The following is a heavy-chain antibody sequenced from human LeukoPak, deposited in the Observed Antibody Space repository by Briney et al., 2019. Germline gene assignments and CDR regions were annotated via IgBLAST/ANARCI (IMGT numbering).Heavy chain of an antibody. CDR1: GYTFTGYY. CDR2: INPNSGGT. V-gene: IGHV1-2*06. J-gene: IGHJ6*04. CDR3: ARDKAVAADMDV. D-gene: IGHD6-19*01. Sequence: GASVKVSCKASGYTFTGYYMHWVRQAPGQGLEWMGRINPNSGGTNYAQKFQGRVTMTRDTSISTAYMELSRLRSDDTAVYYCARDKAVAADMDVWDKGTTVTVSS.